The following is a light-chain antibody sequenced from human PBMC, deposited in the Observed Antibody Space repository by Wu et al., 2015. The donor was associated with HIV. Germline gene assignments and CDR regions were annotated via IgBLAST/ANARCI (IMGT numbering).Light chain of an antibody. J-gene: IGKJ2*01. CDR3: QQSNNNPLT. Sequence: AVHLTQSPSSLSASVGDRVTVTCRSSQVINTALAWYQQKPGKPPRLLIYDASLLNSGVPSRFSGSKSGTEFNLTINSLRPEDFATYYCQQSNNNPLTFGQGTRLDVK. V-gene: IGKV1D-13*01. CDR1: QVINTA. CDR2: DAS.